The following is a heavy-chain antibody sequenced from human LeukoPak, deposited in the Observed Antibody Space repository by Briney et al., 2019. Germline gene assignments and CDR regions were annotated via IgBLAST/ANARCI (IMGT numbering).Heavy chain of an antibody. CDR2: ISKDGRKN. D-gene: IGHD3-10*01. Sequence: GRSLRLSCEASGFSFSTSGVHWVRQAPGKGLEWMAVISKDGRKNHYADSVKGRFAISRGNSKSTLFLQMNSLRPEDTAIYYCARDLLNYGSAYYDVGIFDSWGQGTLVTVSS. V-gene: IGHV3-30*09. CDR3: ARDLLNYGSAYYDVGIFDS. CDR1: GFSFSTSG. J-gene: IGHJ4*02.